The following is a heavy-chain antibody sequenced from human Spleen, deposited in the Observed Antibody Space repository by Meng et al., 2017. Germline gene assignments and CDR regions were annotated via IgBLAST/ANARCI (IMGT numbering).Heavy chain of an antibody. V-gene: IGHV3-48*03. Sequence: GGSLRLSYAASDFTFKSYEINWVRQAPGKGLEWISYINSGGGTKYYADSVKGRFTISRDNAENSVYLQMNSLRAEDTAVYYCSGHVDYWGHGTLVTVSS. CDR1: DFTFKSYE. J-gene: IGHJ4*01. CDR2: INSGGGTK. CDR3: SGHVDY.